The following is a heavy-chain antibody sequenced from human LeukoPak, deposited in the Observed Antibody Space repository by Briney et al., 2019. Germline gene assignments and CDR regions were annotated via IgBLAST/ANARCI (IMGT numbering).Heavy chain of an antibody. V-gene: IGHV4-39*01. CDR1: GGSISSSSYY. J-gene: IGHJ5*01. Sequence: SETLSLTCTVSGGSISSSSYYWGWIRQPPGKGLEWIGSIYYSGSTYYNPSLKSRVTISVDTSKNQFSLKLSSVTATDTAVYYCARHSGIITMIVVVIQPFDSWGQGTLVTVSS. CDR2: IYYSGST. D-gene: IGHD3-22*01. CDR3: ARHSGIITMIVVVIQPFDS.